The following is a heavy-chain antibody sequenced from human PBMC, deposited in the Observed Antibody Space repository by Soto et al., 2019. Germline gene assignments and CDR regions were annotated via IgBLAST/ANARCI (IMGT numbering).Heavy chain of an antibody. J-gene: IGHJ1*01. Sequence: ASVKVSCKASGYTFTSYGISWVRQAPGQGLEWMGWISAYNGNTNYAQKLQGRVTVTTDTSTSTAYIELSSLRSEDTAVYYCASGPRIVVVITTKYFQHWGQGTLVTVSS. D-gene: IGHD3-22*01. V-gene: IGHV1-18*01. CDR2: ISAYNGNT. CDR3: ASGPRIVVVITTKYFQH. CDR1: GYTFTSYG.